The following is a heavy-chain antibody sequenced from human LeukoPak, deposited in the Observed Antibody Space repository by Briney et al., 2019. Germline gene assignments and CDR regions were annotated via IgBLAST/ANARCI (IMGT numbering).Heavy chain of an antibody. Sequence: PGGSLRHSCAASGFTFSSYSMKWVRQAPGKGLEWVSYISSSSSTIYYADSVKGRFTISRDNAKNSLYLQMNSLRAEDTAVYYCARDGIAAAGPYYYYGMDVWGQGTTVTVSS. V-gene: IGHV3-48*04. J-gene: IGHJ6*02. CDR3: ARDGIAAAGPYYYYGMDV. D-gene: IGHD6-13*01. CDR2: ISSSSSTI. CDR1: GFTFSSYS.